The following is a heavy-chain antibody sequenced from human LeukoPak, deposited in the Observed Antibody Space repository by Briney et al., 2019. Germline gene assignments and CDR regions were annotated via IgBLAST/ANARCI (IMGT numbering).Heavy chain of an antibody. D-gene: IGHD2-15*01. CDR3: VQGWRDN. Sequence: GGSLGLSCAASGFTFSNYWMSWVRQAPGKGLEWVANINQDSSEKYYVDSVKGRLTISRDNAKNSLYLQLNTLRPEDTAVYYCVQGWRDNWGQGTLVTVSS. V-gene: IGHV3-7*01. J-gene: IGHJ4*02. CDR2: INQDSSEK. CDR1: GFTFSNYW.